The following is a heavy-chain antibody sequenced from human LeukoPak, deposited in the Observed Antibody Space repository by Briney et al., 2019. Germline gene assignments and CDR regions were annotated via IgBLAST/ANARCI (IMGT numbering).Heavy chain of an antibody. CDR1: GYTFTSYY. CDR3: ASAIFVENAIDI. V-gene: IGHV1-46*01. D-gene: IGHD3-3*01. J-gene: IGHJ3*02. CDR2: INPSGGST. Sequence: ASVKVSCKASGYTFTSYYMHWVRQAPGQGLEWMGIINPSGGSTSYAQKFQGRVTMTRDTSTSTDYMELSSLRSEDTAVYYCASAIFVENAIDIWGQGTMVTVSS.